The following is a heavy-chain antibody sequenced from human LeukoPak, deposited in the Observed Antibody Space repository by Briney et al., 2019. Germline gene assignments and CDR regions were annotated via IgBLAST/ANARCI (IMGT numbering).Heavy chain of an antibody. D-gene: IGHD6-13*01. CDR2: INHSGST. CDR1: GGSFSGYY. J-gene: IGHJ4*02. Sequence: SETLSLTCAVYGGSFSGYYWSWIRQPPGKGLEWIGEINHSGSTNYNPSLKSRVTISVDTSKNQFSLKLSSVTAADTAVYYCARDKPYSSSWYELNYFDYWGQGTLVTVSS. CDR3: ARDKPYSSSWYELNYFDY. V-gene: IGHV4-34*01.